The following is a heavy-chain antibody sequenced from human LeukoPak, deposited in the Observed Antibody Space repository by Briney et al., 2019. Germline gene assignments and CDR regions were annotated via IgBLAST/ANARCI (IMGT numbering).Heavy chain of an antibody. J-gene: IGHJ3*02. Sequence: GGTLRLSCAASRFTFSSSDMHWVRQTTGKGLEWVSAIGTAGDTYYPGSVKGRFTISRENAKNSLYLQMNSLRAGDTAVYYCARGRGRRFDIWGQGTMVTASS. CDR2: IGTAGDT. CDR3: ARGRGRRFDI. CDR1: RFTFSSSD. V-gene: IGHV3-13*01. D-gene: IGHD3-16*01.